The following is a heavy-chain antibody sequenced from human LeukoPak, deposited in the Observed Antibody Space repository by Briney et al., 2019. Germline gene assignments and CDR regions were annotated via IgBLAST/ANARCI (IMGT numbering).Heavy chain of an antibody. V-gene: IGHV3-30*04. CDR2: ISYDGSNK. CDR3: ARGHGLGYSYGYGYFDY. Sequence: GGSLRLSCAASGLTFSSYAMHWVRQAPGKGLEWVAVISYDGSNKYYADSVKGRFTISRDNSKNTLYLQMNSLRAEDTAVYYCARGHGLGYSYGYGYFDYWGQGTLVTVSS. D-gene: IGHD5-18*01. CDR1: GLTFSSYA. J-gene: IGHJ4*02.